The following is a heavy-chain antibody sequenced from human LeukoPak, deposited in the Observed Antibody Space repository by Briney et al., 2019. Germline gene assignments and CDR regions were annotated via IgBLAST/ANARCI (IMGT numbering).Heavy chain of an antibody. Sequence: PSETLSLTCTVSGGSISSSSYYWGWIRQPPGKGLEWIGSIYYSGSTYYNPSLKSRVTISVDTSKNQFSLKLSSVTAADTAVYYCASGYPFFVDYWGQGTLVTVSS. CDR3: ASGYPFFVDY. CDR2: IYYSGST. CDR1: GGSISSSSYY. V-gene: IGHV4-39*01. J-gene: IGHJ4*02. D-gene: IGHD5-12*01.